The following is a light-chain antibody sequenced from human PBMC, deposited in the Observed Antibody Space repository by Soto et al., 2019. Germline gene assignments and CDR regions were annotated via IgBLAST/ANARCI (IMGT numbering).Light chain of an antibody. CDR3: QQYGSSPRT. V-gene: IGKV3D-20*01. CDR1: QGVSSSY. J-gene: IGKJ1*01. CDR2: DAS. Sequence: PGERATLSCGASQGVSSSYLAWYQQKPGLAPRLLIYDASSRATGIPDRFSGSGSGTDFTLTISRLEPEDFAVYYCQQYGSSPRTFGQGTKVDIK.